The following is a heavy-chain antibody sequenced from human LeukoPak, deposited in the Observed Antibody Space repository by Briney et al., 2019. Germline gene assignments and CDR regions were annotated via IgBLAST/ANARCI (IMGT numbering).Heavy chain of an antibody. CDR2: ISSSSSYI. CDR3: ALLIDYYYYGMDV. V-gene: IGHV3-21*04. Sequence: GGSLRLSCAASGFTFSSYSMNWVRQAPGKGLEWVSSISSSSSYIYYADSVKGRFTISRDNSKNTLYLQMNSLRAEDTAVYYCALLIDYYYYGMDVWGQGTTVTVSS. D-gene: IGHD3-16*01. J-gene: IGHJ6*02. CDR1: GFTFSSYS.